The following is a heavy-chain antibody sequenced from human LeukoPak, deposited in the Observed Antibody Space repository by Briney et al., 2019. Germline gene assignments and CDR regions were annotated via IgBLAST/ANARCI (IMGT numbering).Heavy chain of an antibody. J-gene: IGHJ4*02. CDR1: GFTINSYS. CDR2: ISSSSSYI. V-gene: IGHV3-21*01. D-gene: IGHD5-18*01. CDR3: ARAHSIQLWASFDY. Sequence: PGGSLRLCCAASGFTINSYSMNWVRQAPGKGLEWVSSISSSSSYIYYADSVKGRFTISRDNAKNSLHLQMNSLRAEDTAVYYCARAHSIQLWASFDYWGQGALVTVSS.